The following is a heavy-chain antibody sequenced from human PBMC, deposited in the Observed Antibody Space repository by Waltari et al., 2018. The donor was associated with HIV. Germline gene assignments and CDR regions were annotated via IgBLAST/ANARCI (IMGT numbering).Heavy chain of an antibody. D-gene: IGHD3-10*01. V-gene: IGHV4-39*01. J-gene: IGHJ4*02. CDR1: GGSISSSSYY. CDR2: IYYSGST. Sequence: QLQLQESGPGLVKPSETLSLTCTVSGGSISSSSYYWGWIRQPPGKGLEWIGNIYYSGSTYYNPSLKSRVTISVDTSKNQFSLKLSYVTAADTAVYYCARFHYYGSGSYYYYFDYWGQGTLVTVSS. CDR3: ARFHYYGSGSYYYYFDY.